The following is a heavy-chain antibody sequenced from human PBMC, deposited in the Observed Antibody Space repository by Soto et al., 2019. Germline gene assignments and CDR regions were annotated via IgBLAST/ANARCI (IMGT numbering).Heavy chain of an antibody. Sequence: GGSLRLSCAASGFTFSSYIMNWVRQAPGKGLEWVSYISSSSSTIYYADSVKGRFTISRDNAKNSLYLQMNSLRAEDTAVYYCARDYDSRYYYCMDVWGKGTTVTVSS. CDR2: ISSSSSTI. CDR3: ARDYDSRYYYCMDV. J-gene: IGHJ6*03. CDR1: GFTFSSYI. D-gene: IGHD3-16*01. V-gene: IGHV3-48*01.